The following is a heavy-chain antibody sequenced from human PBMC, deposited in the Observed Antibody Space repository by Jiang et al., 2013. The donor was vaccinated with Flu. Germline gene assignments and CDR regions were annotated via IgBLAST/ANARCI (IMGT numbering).Heavy chain of an antibody. CDR2: INPNSGGT. V-gene: IGHV1-2*02. D-gene: IGHD7-27*01. Sequence: SGAEVKKPGASVKVSCKASGYTFSDYYIHWVRQAPRQGLEWMGWINPNSGGTHYALKFQGRITVTRDTSISTAYLELTRLRSDDTAMYYCARGSNWGVQDYWGRGTLVTVSS. CDR3: ARGSNWGVQDY. J-gene: IGHJ4*02. CDR1: GYTFSDYY.